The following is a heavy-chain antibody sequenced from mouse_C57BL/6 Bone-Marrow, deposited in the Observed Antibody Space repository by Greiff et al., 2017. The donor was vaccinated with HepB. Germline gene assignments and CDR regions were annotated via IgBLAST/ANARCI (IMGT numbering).Heavy chain of an antibody. V-gene: IGHV1-55*01. D-gene: IGHD2-14*01. Sequence: QVQLQQPGAELVKPGASVKMSCKASGYTFTSYWITWVKQRPGQGLEWIGDIYPGSGSTNYNEKFKSKATLTADTSSSTAYMQLSSLTSEDSAVYYCARDGDGNEVYYAMDYWGQGTSVTVSS. J-gene: IGHJ4*01. CDR3: ARDGDGNEVYYAMDY. CDR1: GYTFTSYW. CDR2: IYPGSGST.